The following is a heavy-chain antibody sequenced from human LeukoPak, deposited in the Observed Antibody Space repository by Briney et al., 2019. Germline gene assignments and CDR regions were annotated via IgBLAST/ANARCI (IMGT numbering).Heavy chain of an antibody. Sequence: KTSETLSLTCTVSGGSISSYYWSWIRQPAGKGLEWIGRIYISGSTSYNPSLKSRVTMSVDTSKNQFSLKLSSVTAADTAVYYCARDRGTWNDDGFDYWAREPWSPSPQ. CDR2: IYISGST. CDR3: ARDRGTWNDDGFDY. V-gene: IGHV4-4*07. CDR1: GGSISSYY. D-gene: IGHD1-1*01. J-gene: IGHJ4*02.